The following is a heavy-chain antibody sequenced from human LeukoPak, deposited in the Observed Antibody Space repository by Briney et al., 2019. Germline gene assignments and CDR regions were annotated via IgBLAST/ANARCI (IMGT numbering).Heavy chain of an antibody. CDR2: INPNSGGT. CDR3: ARDEDRGYEAFDI. V-gene: IGHV1-2*02. CDR1: GYTFTGYY. D-gene: IGHD5-12*01. Sequence: ASVKVSCKASGYTFTGYYMHWVRQAPGQGLEWMGWINPNSGGTNYAQKFQGRVTMTRDTSISTAYMELSRLRSEDTAVYYCARDEDRGYEAFDIWGQGTMVTVSS. J-gene: IGHJ3*02.